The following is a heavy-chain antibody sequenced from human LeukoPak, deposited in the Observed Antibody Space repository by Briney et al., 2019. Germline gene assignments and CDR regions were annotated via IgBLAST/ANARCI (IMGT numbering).Heavy chain of an antibody. Sequence: GGSLRLSCAASGFTFTNAWMSWVRQAPGKGLEWVGRIRTKSEGGTTDYAAPVKGRFTISRDDSKTMVYLQMSSLETEDTAVYYCNTGYAYRYGYWGQGTLVTVSS. CDR1: GFTFTNAW. CDR3: NTGYAYRYGY. J-gene: IGHJ4*02. V-gene: IGHV3-15*01. CDR2: IRTKSEGGTT. D-gene: IGHD3-16*02.